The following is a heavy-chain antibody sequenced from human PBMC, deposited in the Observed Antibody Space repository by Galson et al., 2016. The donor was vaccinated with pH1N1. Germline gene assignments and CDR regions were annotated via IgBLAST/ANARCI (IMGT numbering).Heavy chain of an antibody. Sequence: PALVKPTQTLTLTCTFSGFSLTNSGVAVGWIRQPPGKALEWLAPFYWDGDQRSSPSLKSRLTIPKDTSKNQVVLTMTNVDPVDTAAYYCAHRRRGSGTPGVYDYWGQGTLVTVSS. CDR2: FYWDGDQ. CDR3: AHRRRGSGTPGVYDY. J-gene: IGHJ4*02. V-gene: IGHV2-5*02. D-gene: IGHD3-10*01. CDR1: GFSLTNSGVA.